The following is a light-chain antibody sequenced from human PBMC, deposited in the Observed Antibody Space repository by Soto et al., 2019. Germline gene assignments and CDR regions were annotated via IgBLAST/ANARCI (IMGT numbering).Light chain of an antibody. CDR1: QSVSTN. Sequence: EIVMTQSPATLSVSPGERATLSCGASQSVSTNLAWYQQKPGQAPRLLIYGASTRATGIPARFSGSGSGTEFTLTITSLRSEAFAVYYCQQYNNWPPLTFGGGTKVEIK. J-gene: IGKJ4*01. CDR3: QQYNNWPPLT. CDR2: GAS. V-gene: IGKV3-15*01.